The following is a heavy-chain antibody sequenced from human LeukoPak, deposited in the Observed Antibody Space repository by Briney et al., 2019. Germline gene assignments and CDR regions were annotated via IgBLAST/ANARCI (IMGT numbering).Heavy chain of an antibody. CDR1: GYTFTSYG. J-gene: IGHJ6*02. CDR2: ISAYNGNT. V-gene: IGHV1-18*01. CDR3: ARVGPRDYYYYGMDV. Sequence: ASVKVSCKASGYTFTSYGISWVRQAPGQGLEWMGRISAYNGNTNYAQKLQGRVTMTTDTSTSTAYMELRSLRSDDTAVYYCARVGPRDYYYYGMDVWGQGTTVTVSS.